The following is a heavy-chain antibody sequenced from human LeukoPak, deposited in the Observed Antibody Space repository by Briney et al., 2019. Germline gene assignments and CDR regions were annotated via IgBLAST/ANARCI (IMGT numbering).Heavy chain of an antibody. J-gene: IGHJ4*02. CDR2: IFYSGTT. V-gene: IGHV4-59*01. D-gene: IGHD6-19*01. CDR1: GGSISSYY. Sequence: SETLSLTCTVSGGSISSYYWSWIRQPPGKGLEWIGFIFYSGTTNYNPSLKSRVTISVDTSKNQFSLKLSSVTAADTAVYYCAREEAGRGNPAFDYWGQGTLVTVSS. CDR3: AREEAGRGNPAFDY.